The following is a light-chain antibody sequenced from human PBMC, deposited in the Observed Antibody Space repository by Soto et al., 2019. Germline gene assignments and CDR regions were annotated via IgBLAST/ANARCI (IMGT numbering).Light chain of an antibody. V-gene: IGLV2-14*01. CDR1: SSDVGAYYY. J-gene: IGLJ3*02. Sequence: QSALTQPASVSGSPGQSITISCTGTSSDVGAYYYVSWYQQHPGTAPTLMIFEVSNWPSGVSDRFSGSRSGNTASLTISGLQAEDESDYYCISYTSSRTWVFGGGTKVTVL. CDR2: EVS. CDR3: ISYTSSRTWV.